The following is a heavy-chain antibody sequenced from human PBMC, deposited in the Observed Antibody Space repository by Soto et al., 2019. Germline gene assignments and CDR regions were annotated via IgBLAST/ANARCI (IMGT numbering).Heavy chain of an antibody. Sequence: TLSLTCAVYGGSFSGYYWSWIRQPPGKGLEWIGEINHSGSTNYNPSLKSRVTISVDTSKNQFSLKLSSVTAADTAVYYCARERYYGSGSYWGYYYYGMDVWGQGTTVTVSS. J-gene: IGHJ6*02. CDR2: INHSGST. CDR3: ARERYYGSGSYWGYYYYGMDV. V-gene: IGHV4-34*01. CDR1: GGSFSGYY. D-gene: IGHD3-10*01.